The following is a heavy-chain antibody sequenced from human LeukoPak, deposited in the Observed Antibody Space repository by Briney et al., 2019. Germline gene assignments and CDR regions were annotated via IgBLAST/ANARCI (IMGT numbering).Heavy chain of an antibody. CDR1: GYTFSPYW. J-gene: IGHJ3*02. CDR3: ARVYGSTWYPDAFDI. D-gene: IGHD2-2*01. Sequence: GGSLRLSCVASGYTFSPYWMSWVRQAPGKGLEWVANIKQDGSEKFYVDSVKDRFTISRDNAKNSLYLQMNSLRAEDTAIYYCARVYGSTWYPDAFDIWGQGTMVTVSS. V-gene: IGHV3-7*03. CDR2: IKQDGSEK.